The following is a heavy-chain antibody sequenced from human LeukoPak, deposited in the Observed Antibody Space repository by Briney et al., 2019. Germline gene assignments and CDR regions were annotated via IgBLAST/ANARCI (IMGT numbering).Heavy chain of an antibody. CDR1: GFTFSSYS. D-gene: IGHD3-22*01. V-gene: IGHV3-21*01. Sequence: PGGSLRLSCAASGFTFSSYSMNWVRQAPGKGLEWVSSISSSSSYIYYADSVKGRFTISRDNAKNSLYLQMNSLRAEDTAVYYCARDDSSGSFRRYDAFDIWGQGTMVTVSS. CDR2: ISSSSSYI. CDR3: ARDDSSGSFRRYDAFDI. J-gene: IGHJ3*02.